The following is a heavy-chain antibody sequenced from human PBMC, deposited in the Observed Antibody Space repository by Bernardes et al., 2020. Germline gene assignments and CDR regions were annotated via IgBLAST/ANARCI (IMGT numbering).Heavy chain of an antibody. CDR1: GYTFTAYY. CDR3: AREAAAAHTFDY. CDR2: INPNSGGT. Sequence: ASVKVSCKASGYTFTAYYMHWVRQAPGQGLEWMGRINPNSGGTNYAQKFQGRVTMTRDTSISTAYMELSRLRSDDTAVYYCAREAAAAHTFDYWGQGTLVTVSS. D-gene: IGHD6-13*01. V-gene: IGHV1-2*06. J-gene: IGHJ4*02.